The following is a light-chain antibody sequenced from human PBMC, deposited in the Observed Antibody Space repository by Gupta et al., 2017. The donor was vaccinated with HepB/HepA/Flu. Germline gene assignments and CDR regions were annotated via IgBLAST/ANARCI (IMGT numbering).Light chain of an antibody. CDR2: WAS. CDR1: QSVLYSSNNKNY. CDR3: QQHYTTPLT. J-gene: IGKJ2*01. Sequence: DIVMTQSPDSLTMSLGERATINCKSSQSVLYSSNNKNYLAWYQQKPGQPPKLLIYWASIRESRVPDRFSGSGSGTDFTFTISSLQAEDVAVYYCQQHYTTPLTFGQGTKLEIK. V-gene: IGKV4-1*01.